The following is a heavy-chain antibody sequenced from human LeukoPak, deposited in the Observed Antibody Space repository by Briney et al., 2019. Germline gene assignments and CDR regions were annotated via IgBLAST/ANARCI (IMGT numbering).Heavy chain of an antibody. CDR2: IYHSGST. CDR3: ARYRPYCSSTSCTIT. Sequence: SETLSLTCAVSGYSISSGYYWGWIRQPPGKGLEWIGSIYHSGSTYYNPSLKSRVTISVDTSKNQFSLKLSSVTAADTAVYYRARYRPYCSSTSCTITWGQGTLVTVSS. J-gene: IGHJ5*02. V-gene: IGHV4-38-2*01. D-gene: IGHD2-2*01. CDR1: GYSISSGYY.